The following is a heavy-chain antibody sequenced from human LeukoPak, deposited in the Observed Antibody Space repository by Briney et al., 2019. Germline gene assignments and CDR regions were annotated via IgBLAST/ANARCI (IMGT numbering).Heavy chain of an antibody. V-gene: IGHV4-39*07. CDR2: IFYSGST. J-gene: IGHJ3*02. CDR3: AKSNGYALIDI. Sequence: SETLSLTCTVSSGSISTSNYYWGWVRQPRGRALEWLGNIFYSGSTYYSPSLNSRVTISLDTSRNQFSLKLNSVTAADTAVYYCAKSNGYALIDIWGQGTMVTVSS. D-gene: IGHD3-16*01. CDR1: SGSISTSNYY.